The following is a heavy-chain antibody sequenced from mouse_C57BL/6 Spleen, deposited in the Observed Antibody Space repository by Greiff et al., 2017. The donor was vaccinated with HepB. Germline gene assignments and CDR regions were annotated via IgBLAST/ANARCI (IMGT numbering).Heavy chain of an antibody. CDR3: VRGYGSSYGY. CDR1: GFSFNTYA. CDR2: IRSKSNNYAT. D-gene: IGHD1-1*01. Sequence: EVQRVESGGGLVQPKGSLKLSCAASGFSFNTYAMNWVRQAPGKGLEWVARIRSKSNNYATYYADSVKDRFTISRDDSESMLYLQMNNLKTEDTAMYYCVRGYGSSYGYWGQGTTLTVSS. J-gene: IGHJ2*01. V-gene: IGHV10-1*01.